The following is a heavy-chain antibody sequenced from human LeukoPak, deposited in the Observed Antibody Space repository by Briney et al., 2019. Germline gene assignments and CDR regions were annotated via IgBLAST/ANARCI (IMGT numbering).Heavy chain of an antibody. J-gene: IGHJ4*02. D-gene: IGHD6-19*01. Sequence: PGRSLRLSCAASGFTFSSYGMHWVRQAPGKGLEWVAVIWYDGSNKYYADSVKGRFTISRDNSKNTLYLQMNSLRAEDTAVYYCARDYATWLVSTKDFDYWGQGTLVTVSS. CDR3: ARDYATWLVSTKDFDY. V-gene: IGHV3-33*01. CDR1: GFTFSSYG. CDR2: IWYDGSNK.